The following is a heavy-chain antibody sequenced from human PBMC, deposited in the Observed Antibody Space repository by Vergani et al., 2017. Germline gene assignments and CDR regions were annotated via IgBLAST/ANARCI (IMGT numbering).Heavy chain of an antibody. D-gene: IGHD1-26*01. J-gene: IGHJ6*02. CDR2: IYHSGST. CDR3: ARGVGRFDP. CDR1: GYSISSGYY. V-gene: IGHV4-38-2*02. Sequence: QVQLQESGPGLVKPSETLSLTCTVSGYSISSGYYWGWIRQPPGKGLEWIGSIYHSGSTYYNPSLKSRVTISVDTSKNQLSLKLSSVTAADTAVYYCARGVGRFDPWGQGTTVTVSS.